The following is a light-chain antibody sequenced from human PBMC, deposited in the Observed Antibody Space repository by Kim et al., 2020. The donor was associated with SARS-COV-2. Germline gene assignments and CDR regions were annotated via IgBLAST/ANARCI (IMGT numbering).Light chain of an antibody. Sequence: QPVLTQSPSASASLGASVKLTCTLSSGHSSYAIAWHQQQPEKGPWYLMKLNSDGSHSKGDGIPDRFSGSSSGAERYLTISSLQSEDEADYYCQTWATAWDVVFGGGTQLTVL. CDR3: QTWATAWDVV. V-gene: IGLV4-69*01. CDR1: SGHSSYA. CDR2: LNSDGSH. J-gene: IGLJ2*01.